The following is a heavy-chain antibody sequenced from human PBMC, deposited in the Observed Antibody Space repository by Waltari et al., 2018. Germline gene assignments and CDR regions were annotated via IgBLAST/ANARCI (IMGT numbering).Heavy chain of an antibody. CDR3: ARAVRCSGGSCESHYMDV. D-gene: IGHD2-15*01. CDR2: LHHSGSP. V-gene: IGHV4-38-2*01. CDR1: GYSISSGYY. Sequence: QVQLQESGPGLVKPSETLSLTCAVSGYSISSGYYWVWIRQPPGKGLEWIGSLHHSGSPDYNPSLRSRVTISVDTSKNQFSLKLSSVTAADTAVHYCARAVRCSGGSCESHYMDVWGKGTTVTVSS. J-gene: IGHJ6*03.